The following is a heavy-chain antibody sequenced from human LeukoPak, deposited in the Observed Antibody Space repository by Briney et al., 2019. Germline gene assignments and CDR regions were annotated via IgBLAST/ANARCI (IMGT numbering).Heavy chain of an antibody. V-gene: IGHV3-66*01. CDR1: GFTVSTNY. D-gene: IGHD3-22*01. CDR2: IYSGVIT. CDR3: ARDGYYDSSGYRKHDGFDI. Sequence: GGALRLSCAASGFTVSTNYMSWVRQAPGKGLEWVSLIYSGVITQYADSVKGRFTISRDNSKNTLYLQMTSLRAEDTAVYHCARDGYYDSSGYRKHDGFDIWGQGTLVTVSS. J-gene: IGHJ3*02.